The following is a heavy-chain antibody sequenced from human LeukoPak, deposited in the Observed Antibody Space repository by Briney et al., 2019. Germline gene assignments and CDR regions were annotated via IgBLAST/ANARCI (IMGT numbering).Heavy chain of an antibody. V-gene: IGHV4-59*12. J-gene: IGHJ3*02. Sequence: SETLSLTCTVSGGSINSYYWSWIRQPPGKGLEWIGYIYYSGSTNYKSSLKSRVTISVDTSKNQFSLKLNSVTAADTAVYYCAKSNGYRLVDIWGQGTMVTVSS. CDR2: IYYSGST. CDR3: AKSNGYRLVDI. D-gene: IGHD3-16*02. CDR1: GGSINSYY.